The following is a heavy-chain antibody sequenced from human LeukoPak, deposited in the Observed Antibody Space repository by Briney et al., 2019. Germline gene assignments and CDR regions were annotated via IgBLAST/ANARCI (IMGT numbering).Heavy chain of an antibody. J-gene: IGHJ4*02. D-gene: IGHD3-9*01. CDR3: ARERLYYDILPGFDY. CDR2: ISAYNGNT. Sequence: GASVKVSCKASGYTFTGYYMHWVRQAPGQGPEWMGWISAYNGNTNYAQKLQGRVTMTTDTSTSTAYMELRSLRSDDTAVYYCARERLYYDILPGFDYWGQGTLVTVSS. V-gene: IGHV1-18*04. CDR1: GYTFTGYY.